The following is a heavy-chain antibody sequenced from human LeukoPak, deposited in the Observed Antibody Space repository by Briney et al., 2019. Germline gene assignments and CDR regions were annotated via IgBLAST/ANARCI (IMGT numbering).Heavy chain of an antibody. D-gene: IGHD2-2*01. CDR3: AAGGGPAAMYYYYYYGMDV. J-gene: IGHJ6*02. CDR1: GGSISSSSYY. V-gene: IGHV4-39*01. Sequence: PSETLSLTCTVSGGSISSSSYYWGWIRQPPGKGLEWIGSIYYSGSTYYNPSLKSRVTISVDTSKNQFSLKLSSVTAADTAVYYCAAGGGPAAMYYYYYYGMDVWGQGTMVTVSS. CDR2: IYYSGST.